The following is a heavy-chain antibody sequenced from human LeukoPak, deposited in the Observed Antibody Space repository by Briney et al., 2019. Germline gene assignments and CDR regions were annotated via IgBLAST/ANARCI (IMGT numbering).Heavy chain of an antibody. CDR1: GYSFTSYW. CDR2: IYPGDSDT. V-gene: IGHV5-51*01. D-gene: IGHD3-9*01. CDR3: AMSLRYPRAGRAFDI. Sequence: GESLKISCKGSGYSFTSYWIGWVRQMPGEGLEWMGIIYPGDSDTRYSPSFQGQVTISADKSISTAYLHWSSLKASDTAMYYCAMSLRYPRAGRAFDIWGQGTMVTVSS. J-gene: IGHJ3*02.